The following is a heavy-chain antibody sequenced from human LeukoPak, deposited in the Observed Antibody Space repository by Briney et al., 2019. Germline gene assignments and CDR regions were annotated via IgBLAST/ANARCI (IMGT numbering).Heavy chain of an antibody. J-gene: IGHJ4*02. CDR3: AREVPDDSYGPT. Sequence: ASVKVSCKASGYIFTAYYIHWVRQAPGQGLEWMGWLNPDSGGINYAQKFQGRVTMTRDTSINTAYMEVSRLRSDDTAEYYCAREVPDDSYGPTWGQGTLVTVSS. D-gene: IGHD5-18*01. V-gene: IGHV1-2*02. CDR2: LNPDSGGI. CDR1: GYIFTAYY.